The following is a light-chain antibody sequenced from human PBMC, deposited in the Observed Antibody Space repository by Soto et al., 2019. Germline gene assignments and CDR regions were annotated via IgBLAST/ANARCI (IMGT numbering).Light chain of an antibody. Sequence: EIVLTQSPGTLSLSPXEXATXXCRASQSVSSGYLAWHQQKRGQAPRLLIYGASNRATGIPDRFSGSGSGTDFTLTISRLEPEDFAVYYCQQYGSAPVTXGGGTKVEIK. CDR2: GAS. CDR1: QSVSSGY. CDR3: QQYGSAPVT. J-gene: IGKJ4*01. V-gene: IGKV3-20*01.